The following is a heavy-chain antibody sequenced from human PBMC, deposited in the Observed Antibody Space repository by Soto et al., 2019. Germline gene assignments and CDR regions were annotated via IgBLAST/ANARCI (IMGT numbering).Heavy chain of an antibody. V-gene: IGHV1-69*13. Sequence: SVKVSCKASGGTFSSYAISWVRQAPGQGLEWMGGIIPIFGTANYAQKFQGRVTITADESTSTAYMELSSLRSEDTAVYYCARMRGYCSSTSCYPSLHYYYGIAVGG. D-gene: IGHD2-2*01. CDR1: GGTFSSYA. CDR2: IIPIFGTA. J-gene: IGHJ6*02. CDR3: ARMRGYCSSTSCYPSLHYYYGIAV.